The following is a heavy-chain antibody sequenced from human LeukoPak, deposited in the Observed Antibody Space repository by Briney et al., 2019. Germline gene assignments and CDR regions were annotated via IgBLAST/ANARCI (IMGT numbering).Heavy chain of an antibody. CDR1: GFTFDDYA. D-gene: IGHD2-2*02. CDR3: AKDRHCSSTSCYTYGYNWFDP. J-gene: IGHJ5*02. Sequence: PGGSLRLSCAASGFTFDDYAMHWVRQAPGKGLEWVSGISWNSGSIGYADSVKGRFTISRDNAKNSLYPQMNSLRAEDTALYYCAKDRHCSSTSCYTYGYNWFDPWGQGTLVTVSS. V-gene: IGHV3-9*01. CDR2: ISWNSGSI.